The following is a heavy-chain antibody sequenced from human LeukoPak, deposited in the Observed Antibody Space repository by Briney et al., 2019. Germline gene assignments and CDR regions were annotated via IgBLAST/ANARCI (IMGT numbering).Heavy chain of an antibody. CDR3: AKDQGTGFSDFDY. Sequence: GGSLRLSCAASGLTFSSYGMHWVRQAPGKGLEWVAVISVYESHKYYADSVKGRFTLSRDNSKNTLYLQMNSLTTEDTAVYYCAKDQGTGFSDFDYWGQGTLVTVSS. J-gene: IGHJ4*02. V-gene: IGHV3-30*18. CDR2: ISVYESHK. D-gene: IGHD6-19*01. CDR1: GLTFSSYG.